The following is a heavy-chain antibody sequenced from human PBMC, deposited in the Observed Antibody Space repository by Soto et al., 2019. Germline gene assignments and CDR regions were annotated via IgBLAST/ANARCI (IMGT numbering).Heavy chain of an antibody. V-gene: IGHV1-18*01. CDR2: ISAYNGNT. J-gene: IGHJ5*02. CDR1: GYTFTSYG. CDR3: ARVVVALGHWVDP. Sequence: QVQLVQSGAEVKKPGASVKVSCKASGYTFTSYGISWVRQAPGQGLEWMGRISAYNGNTNYAQKLPGRVTMTTDKSPSTGYMELRSLRSDDTAVYYCARVVVALGHWVDPWGQGTLVTVPS. D-gene: IGHD2-15*01.